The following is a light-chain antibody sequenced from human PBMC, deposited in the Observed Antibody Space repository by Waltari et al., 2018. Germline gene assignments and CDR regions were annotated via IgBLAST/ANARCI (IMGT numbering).Light chain of an antibody. CDR2: DAS. V-gene: IGKV3-11*01. Sequence: EIVLTQSPATLSLSPGERATLSCRASQSVSSSLAWYQQKPGQAPRLLIYDASNRATGIPARFSGSGSGTDFTLTISSIEPEDFAVYYCQQRINWPPLTFGGGTKVEIK. CDR1: QSVSSS. CDR3: QQRINWPPLT. J-gene: IGKJ4*01.